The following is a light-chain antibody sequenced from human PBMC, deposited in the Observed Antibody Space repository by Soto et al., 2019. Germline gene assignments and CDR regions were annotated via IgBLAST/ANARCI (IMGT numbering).Light chain of an antibody. Sequence: QSALTQPASVSGSPGQSITISCTGTSSDVGNYILVSWYQHQPGKAPKVMIYEGSKRPSGVSYRFSASKSGNTASLTISGLQPEDEADYYCCLYAGGSRYVFGTGTKLTVL. CDR3: CLYAGGSRYV. J-gene: IGLJ1*01. CDR1: SSDVGNYIL. CDR2: EGS. V-gene: IGLV2-23*01.